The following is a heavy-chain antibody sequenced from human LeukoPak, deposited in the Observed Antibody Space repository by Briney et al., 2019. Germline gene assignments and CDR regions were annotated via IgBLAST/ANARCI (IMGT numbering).Heavy chain of an antibody. J-gene: IGHJ4*02. D-gene: IGHD3-10*01. CDR1: GGSFSGFY. Sequence: PSETLSLTCAVCGGSFSGFYWSWVRQSPGKGLEWIGEIDQSGSTNYNPSLKSRVTLTIDTSKNQFSLKLNSVTAADTAVYYCAINDGSGSYYKSDYWGRGTLVTVSS. V-gene: IGHV4-34*01. CDR2: IDQSGST. CDR3: AINDGSGSYYKSDY.